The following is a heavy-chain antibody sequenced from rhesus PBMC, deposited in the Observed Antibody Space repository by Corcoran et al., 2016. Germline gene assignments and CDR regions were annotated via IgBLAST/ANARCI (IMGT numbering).Heavy chain of an antibody. J-gene: IGHJ4*01. Sequence: QVQLQESGPGVVKPSETLSLTCAVSGYSISSGYDWSWIRQPPGKGLEWIGYIYGSSGSTNSNPSLKNRVTISKDTSKNQFSLKLSSVTAADTAVYYCARDRYSWNREYYFDYWGQGVLVTVSS. CDR2: IYGSSGST. CDR3: ARDRYSWNREYYFDY. D-gene: IGHD1-1-1*01. CDR1: GYSISSGYD. V-gene: IGHV4-76*01.